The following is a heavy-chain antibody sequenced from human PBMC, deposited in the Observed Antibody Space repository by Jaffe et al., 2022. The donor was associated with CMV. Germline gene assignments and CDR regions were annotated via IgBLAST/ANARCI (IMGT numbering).Heavy chain of an antibody. V-gene: IGHV1-2*02. D-gene: IGHD2-2*02. J-gene: IGHJ6*02. CDR1: GYTFTGYY. CDR3: ARDRVPAAIGRGYYYYGMDV. CDR2: INPNSGGT. Sequence: QVQLVQSGAEVKKPGASVKVSCKASGYTFTGYYMHWVRQAPGQGLEWMGWINPNSGGTNYAQKFQGRVTMTRDTSISTAYMELSRLRSDDTAVYYCARDRVPAAIGRGYYYYGMDVWGQGTTVTVSS.